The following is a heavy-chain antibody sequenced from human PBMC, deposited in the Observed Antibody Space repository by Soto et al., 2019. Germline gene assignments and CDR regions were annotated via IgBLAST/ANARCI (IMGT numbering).Heavy chain of an antibody. Sequence: QVQVVQSGAEVKEPGASVTVPCKASGYIFSSYGITWVRQAPGQGLEWMGWITAYNGNTNYAQKLQGRVTMTTDTSTSTAYMELRSLTSDDTAVYYCARGGVGSSSAWFDPWGQGTLVTVSS. J-gene: IGHJ5*02. D-gene: IGHD1-26*01. CDR3: ARGGVGSSSAWFDP. CDR2: ITAYNGNT. CDR1: GYIFSSYG. V-gene: IGHV1-18*01.